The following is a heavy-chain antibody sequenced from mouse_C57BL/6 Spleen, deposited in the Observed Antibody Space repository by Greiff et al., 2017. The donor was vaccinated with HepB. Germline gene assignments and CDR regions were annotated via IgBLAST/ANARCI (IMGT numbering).Heavy chain of an antibody. CDR2: INPSNGGT. J-gene: IGHJ1*03. Sequence: QVHVKQPGTELVKPGASVKLSCKASGYTFTSYWMHWVKQRPGQGLEWIGNINPSNGGTNYNEKFKSKATLTVDKSSSTAYMQLSSLTSEDSAVYYCARGGYYGSSYAWYFDVWGTGTTVTVSS. V-gene: IGHV1-53*01. CDR3: ARGGYYGSSYAWYFDV. CDR1: GYTFTSYW. D-gene: IGHD1-1*01.